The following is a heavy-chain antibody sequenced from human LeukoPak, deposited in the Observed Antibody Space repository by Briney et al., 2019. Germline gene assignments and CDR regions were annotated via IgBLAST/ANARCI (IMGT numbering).Heavy chain of an antibody. CDR3: ARAGSSRGGYFDY. Sequence: SGTLSLTCAVSGGSISSSNWWSWVRPPPGKGLEWIGEIYHSGSTNYNPSLKSRVTISVDKSKNQFSLKLSSVTAADTAVYYCARAGSSRGGYFDYWGQGTLVTVSS. D-gene: IGHD1-14*01. J-gene: IGHJ4*02. CDR1: GGSISSSNW. CDR2: IYHSGST. V-gene: IGHV4-4*02.